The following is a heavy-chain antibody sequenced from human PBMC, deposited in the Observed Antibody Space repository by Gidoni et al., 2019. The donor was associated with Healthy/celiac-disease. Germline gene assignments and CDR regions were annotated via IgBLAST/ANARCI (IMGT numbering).Heavy chain of an antibody. J-gene: IGHJ5*02. CDR3: AKDRIDSSGYYPNWFDP. Sequence: QVQLVESGGGVVQPGRSLRLSCAASGFTFSSYGMHWVRQAPGKGLEWVAVISYDGSNKYYADSVKGRFTISRDNSKNTLYLQMNSLRAEDTAVYYCAKDRIDSSGYYPNWFDPWGQGTLVTVSS. V-gene: IGHV3-30*18. CDR2: ISYDGSNK. CDR1: GFTFSSYG. D-gene: IGHD3-22*01.